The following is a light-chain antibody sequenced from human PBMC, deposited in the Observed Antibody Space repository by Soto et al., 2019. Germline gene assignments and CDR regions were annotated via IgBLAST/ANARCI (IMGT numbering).Light chain of an antibody. CDR3: SSYAGINNLGV. J-gene: IGLJ1*01. CDR2: EVN. CDR1: SSDVGGYKY. V-gene: IGLV2-8*01. Sequence: QSALTQPPSASGYPGQSVTISCTGTSSDVGGYKYVSWYQQHPGKAPKLMIFEVNKRPSGVPDRFSGSKSGNTASLTVSGLQAEDEADYSCSSYAGINNLGVFGTGTKVTVL.